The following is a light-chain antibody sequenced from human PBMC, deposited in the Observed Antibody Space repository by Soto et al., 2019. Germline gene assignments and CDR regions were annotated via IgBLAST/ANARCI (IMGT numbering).Light chain of an antibody. Sequence: EIVLTQSPGTRSLSAGEGAAVSCRVSQSVTGNYLAWYQQKPGQAPRLLIHGASNTATAIPDRVSSSGSGTDFTLTLGRLEPEDFAVYYCQQYLVTPWTFGQGTKVDIK. CDR3: QQYLVTPWT. V-gene: IGKV3-20*01. CDR2: GAS. CDR1: QSVTGNY. J-gene: IGKJ1*01.